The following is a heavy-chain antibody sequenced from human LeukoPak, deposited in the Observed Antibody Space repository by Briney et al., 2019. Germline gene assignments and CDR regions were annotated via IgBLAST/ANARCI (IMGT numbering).Heavy chain of an antibody. CDR1: GYTFTGYY. CDR2: INPNSGGT. D-gene: IGHD6-13*01. V-gene: IGHV1-2*02. CDR3: ARGRDSDSWYFDWFDT. Sequence: ASVKVSCKASGYTFTGYYMHWVRQAPGQGLEWMGWINPNSGGTNYAQKFQGRVSMTRDTSFSTAYMELSRLRSDDTAIYYCARGRDSDSWYFDWFDTWGQGTLVTVSS. J-gene: IGHJ5*02.